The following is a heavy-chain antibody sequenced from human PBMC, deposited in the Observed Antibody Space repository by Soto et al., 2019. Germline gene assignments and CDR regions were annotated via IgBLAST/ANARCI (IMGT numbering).Heavy chain of an antibody. CDR3: AHSAVVCTTKSDY. J-gene: IGHJ4*01. CDR1: GFTFSDHF. V-gene: IGHV3-72*01. D-gene: IGHD2-15*01. Sequence: GQSLRLFGAASGFTFSDHFMDWVRQAPGKGLEWVGRSRNKANSYTTEYAASVKGIFTISRDDSKNSLYLQMNSLKTEDTAVYHGAHSAVVCTTKSDYWGQGTLVTVS. CDR2: SRNKANSYTT.